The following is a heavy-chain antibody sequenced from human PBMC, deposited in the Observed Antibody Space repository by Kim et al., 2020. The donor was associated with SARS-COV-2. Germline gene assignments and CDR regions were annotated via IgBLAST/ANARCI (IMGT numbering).Heavy chain of an antibody. D-gene: IGHD3-22*01. Sequence: KFQGRVTITADESTSTAYMELSSLRSEDTAVYYCASSYDSSGYSLGYFDYWGQGTLVTVSS. CDR3: ASSYDSSGYSLGYFDY. V-gene: IGHV1-69*01. J-gene: IGHJ4*02.